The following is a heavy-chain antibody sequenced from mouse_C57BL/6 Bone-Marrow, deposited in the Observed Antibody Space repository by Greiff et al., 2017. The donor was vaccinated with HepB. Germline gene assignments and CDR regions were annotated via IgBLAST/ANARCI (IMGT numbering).Heavy chain of an antibody. V-gene: IGHV1-42*01. J-gene: IGHJ2*01. CDR2: INPSTGGT. CDR1: GYSFTGYY. CDR3: ARKLTGTGSYFDY. Sequence: EVQLQQSGPVLVKPGASVKISCKASGYSFTGYYMNWVKQSPEKSLEWIGEINPSTGGTTYNQKFKAKATLTVDKSSSTAYMQLKSLTSEDSAVYYCARKLTGTGSYFDYWGQGTTLTVSS. D-gene: IGHD4-1*01.